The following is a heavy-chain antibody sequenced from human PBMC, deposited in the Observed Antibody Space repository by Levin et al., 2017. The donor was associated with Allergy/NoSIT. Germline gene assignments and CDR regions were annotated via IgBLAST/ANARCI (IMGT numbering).Heavy chain of an antibody. V-gene: IGHV3-21*01. CDR1: GFTFSSYS. CDR2: ISSSSSYI. D-gene: IGHD3-10*01. Sequence: GGSLRLSCAASGFTFSSYSMNWVRQAPGKGLEWVSSISSSSSYIYYADSVKGRFTISRDNAKNSLYLQMNSLRAEDTAVYYCARRGGYYGSGSPDAFDIWGQGTMVTVSS. CDR3: ARRGGYYGSGSPDAFDI. J-gene: IGHJ3*02.